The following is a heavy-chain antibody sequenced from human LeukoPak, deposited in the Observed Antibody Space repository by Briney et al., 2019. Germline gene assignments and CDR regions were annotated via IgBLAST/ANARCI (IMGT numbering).Heavy chain of an antibody. Sequence: ASVKVSCKASGDTFTGSFMHWVRQAPGQGLEWMGWINSNTGGTKFAQKFQGRVTMTRDTSISTAYMELSSLRSDDTAVYYCARADPVGYWGQGAQVTVSS. V-gene: IGHV1-2*02. J-gene: IGHJ4*02. CDR1: GDTFTGSF. CDR2: INSNTGGT. CDR3: ARADPVGY.